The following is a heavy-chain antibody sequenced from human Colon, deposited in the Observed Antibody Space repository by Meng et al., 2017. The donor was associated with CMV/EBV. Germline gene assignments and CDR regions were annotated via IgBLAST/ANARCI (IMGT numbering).Heavy chain of an antibody. J-gene: IGHJ4*02. D-gene: IGHD3-10*01. CDR2: ISISSSYI. CDR3: ARGGSRSYFFDN. V-gene: IGHV3-21*01. CDR1: GFTFSNFA. Sequence: GESLKISCATSGFTFSNFAMSWLRQAPGRGLEWVASISISSSYIYYADSVKGRFTISRDNAKNSSSLHMNSLRAEDTAIYYCARGGSRSYFFDNWGQGTLVTVSS.